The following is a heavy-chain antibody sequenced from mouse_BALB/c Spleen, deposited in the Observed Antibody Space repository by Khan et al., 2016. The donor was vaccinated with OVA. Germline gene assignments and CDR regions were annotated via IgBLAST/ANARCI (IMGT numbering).Heavy chain of an antibody. V-gene: IGHV3-2*02. CDR2: ISYSGST. D-gene: IGHD1-1*01. CDR1: GYSITSDYA. Sequence: QLEESGPGLVKPSQSLSLTCTVTGYSITSDYAWNWIRQFPGNKLEWMGYISYSGSTSYNPSLKSRISITRDTSKNQFFLQLNSVTTEDTATYYCARSYYGSSYGVMDYWGQGTSVTVSS. CDR3: ARSYYGSSYGVMDY. J-gene: IGHJ4*01.